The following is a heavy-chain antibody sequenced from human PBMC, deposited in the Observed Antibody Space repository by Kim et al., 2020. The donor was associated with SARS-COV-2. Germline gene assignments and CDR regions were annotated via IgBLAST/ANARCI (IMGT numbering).Heavy chain of an antibody. V-gene: IGHV3-74*03. CDR2: LISDADRT. CDR1: GFTFTSYW. Sequence: GGSLRLSCAASGFTFTSYWMHWVRQAPGKGLVWVSRLISDADRTAYADSVKGRFSISRDNAKNTLYLQMNSLRADDTAVYYCARSQWPYYFDSWGQGTLVTVSS. J-gene: IGHJ4*02. D-gene: IGHD6-19*01. CDR3: ARSQWPYYFDS.